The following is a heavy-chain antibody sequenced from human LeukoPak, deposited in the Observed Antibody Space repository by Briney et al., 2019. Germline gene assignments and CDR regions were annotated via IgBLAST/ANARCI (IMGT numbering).Heavy chain of an antibody. V-gene: IGHV3-23*01. D-gene: IGHD2-2*01. Sequence: GGSLRLSCAASGFTFSSYAMSWVRQAPGKGLEWVPAISGSGGSTYYADSVKGRFTISRDNSKNTLYLQMNSLRADDTAVYYCAKDRDQEYYYYYMDVWGKGTTVTVSS. J-gene: IGHJ6*03. CDR3: AKDRDQEYYYYYMDV. CDR2: ISGSGGST. CDR1: GFTFSSYA.